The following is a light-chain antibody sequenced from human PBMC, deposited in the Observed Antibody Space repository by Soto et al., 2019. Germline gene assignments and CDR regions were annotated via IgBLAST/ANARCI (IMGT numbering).Light chain of an antibody. J-gene: IGLJ1*01. CDR1: SSDVGLYDY. Sequence: QSALTQPASVSGSPGQSITISCTVTSSDVGLYDYVSWYQQHPGKAPQLMIYAVSNRPSGVSNRFSASKSGNTASLFISGLQAEDEADYYCSSYTSDSSYVFGSGTKVT. CDR2: AVS. V-gene: IGLV2-14*01. CDR3: SSYTSDSSYV.